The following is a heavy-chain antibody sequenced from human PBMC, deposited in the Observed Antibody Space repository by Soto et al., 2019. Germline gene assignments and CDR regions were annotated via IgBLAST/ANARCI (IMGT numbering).Heavy chain of an antibody. CDR1: GGSLSGYY. CDR3: ARYPAFCSNGINCPPGP. D-gene: IGHD2-8*01. J-gene: IGHJ5*02. V-gene: IGHV4-34*02. Sequence: QVQLQQWGAGLVKPSETLSLTCAVSGGSLSGYYWNWIRQAPGRGLEWIGEINNSGGTNYNPSLKSRLIISMDTDKNQFYLNLTSMTAADTAIYYCARYPAFCSNGINCPPGPWGQGTQVTVSS. CDR2: INNSGGT.